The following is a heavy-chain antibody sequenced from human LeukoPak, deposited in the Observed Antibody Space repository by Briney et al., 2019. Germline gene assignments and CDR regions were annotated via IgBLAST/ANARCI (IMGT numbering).Heavy chain of an antibody. J-gene: IGHJ1*01. V-gene: IGHV1-2*02. D-gene: IGHD4-23*01. CDR2: INPNSGST. Sequence: ASVKVSCKASGYTFTGYYMHWVRQAPGQGLEWMGWINPNSGSTNYAQKVQGRVTMTRDTSISTAYMELSRLRSDDTAVYYCARTTVVTPAKYFQHWGQGTLVTVSS. CDR1: GYTFTGYY. CDR3: ARTTVVTPAKYFQH.